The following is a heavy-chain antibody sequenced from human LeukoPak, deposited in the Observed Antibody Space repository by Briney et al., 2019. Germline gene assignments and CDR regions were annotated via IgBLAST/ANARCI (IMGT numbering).Heavy chain of an antibody. CDR1: GFTFSSYW. Sequence: PGGSLRLSCAASGFTFSSYWMSWVRQAPGKGLEWVANIKQDGNEKYYVDSVKGRFTISRDNAKNSLYLQMNSLRAEDTAVYYCAKEGPEGEAATLHWGQGTLVTVSS. D-gene: IGHD2-15*01. V-gene: IGHV3-7*03. CDR3: AKEGPEGEAATLH. J-gene: IGHJ4*02. CDR2: IKQDGNEK.